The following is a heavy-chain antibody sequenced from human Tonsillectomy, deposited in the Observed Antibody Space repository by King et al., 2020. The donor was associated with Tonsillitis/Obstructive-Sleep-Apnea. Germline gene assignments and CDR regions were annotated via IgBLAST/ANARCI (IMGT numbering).Heavy chain of an antibody. Sequence: VQLVESGGGLVQPGGSLRLSCAASGFTFSSYWMHWVRQAPGKGLVWVSRINSDGSSTSYADSVKGRFTISRDNAKNTLYLQMNSLRAEDTAVYYCARELDTAMGLYYHYGMDVWGQGTTVTVSS. V-gene: IGHV3-74*01. CDR3: ARELDTAMGLYYHYGMDV. J-gene: IGHJ6*02. D-gene: IGHD5-18*01. CDR2: INSDGSST. CDR1: GFTFSSYW.